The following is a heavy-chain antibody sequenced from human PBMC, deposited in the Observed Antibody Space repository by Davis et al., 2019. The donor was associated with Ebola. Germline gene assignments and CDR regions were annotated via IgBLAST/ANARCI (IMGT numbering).Heavy chain of an antibody. V-gene: IGHV1-46*01. CDR2: INPSGGST. Sequence: ASVKVSCKASAYTFTSYYMHWVRQAPGQGLEWMGIINPSGGSTSYAQKFQGRVTMTRDTSTSTVYMELTSLRSEDTAVFFCARGKAVAGTRGLSWFDPWGPGTLVTVSS. J-gene: IGHJ5*02. D-gene: IGHD6-19*01. CDR3: ARGKAVAGTRGLSWFDP. CDR1: AYTFTSYY.